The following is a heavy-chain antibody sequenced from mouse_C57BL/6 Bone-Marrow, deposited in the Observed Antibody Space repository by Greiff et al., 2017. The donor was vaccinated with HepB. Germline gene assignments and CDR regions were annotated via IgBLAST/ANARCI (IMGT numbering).Heavy chain of an antibody. CDR3: TRNVYYSKGYFDY. CDR2: IDPETGGT. Sequence: VKLMESGAELVRPGASVTLSCKASGYTFTDYEMHWVKQTPVHGLEWIGAIDPETGGTAYNQKFKGKAILTADKSSSTAYMELRSLTSEDSAVYYCTRNVYYSKGYFDYWGQGTTLTVSS. J-gene: IGHJ2*01. CDR1: GYTFTDYE. V-gene: IGHV1-15*01. D-gene: IGHD2-5*01.